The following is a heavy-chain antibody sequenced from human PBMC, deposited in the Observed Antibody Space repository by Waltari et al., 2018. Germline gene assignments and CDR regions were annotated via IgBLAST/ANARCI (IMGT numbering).Heavy chain of an antibody. CDR3: TRDRVGYCSGGTCYSRWFDP. D-gene: IGHD2-15*01. CDR1: GYSLTQSA. CDR2: FDPEYGEA. Sequence: QVQLVQSGAEVKKPGASVTVSCRVSGYSLTQSALHCVRRCPGKGLEWLGGFDPEYGEAVYAQEFQGRVTMTEDTSKDTAYMELSSLTYEDTAVYYCTRDRVGYCSGGTCYSRWFDPWGQGTLVTVSS. J-gene: IGHJ5*02. V-gene: IGHV1-24*01.